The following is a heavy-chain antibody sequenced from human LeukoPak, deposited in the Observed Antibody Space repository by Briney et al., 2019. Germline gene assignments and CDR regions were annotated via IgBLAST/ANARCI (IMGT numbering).Heavy chain of an antibody. V-gene: IGHV3-23*01. CDR2: ISGSGGSK. CDR3: AKDSGSWQY. Sequence: PGGSLRLSCEASGFTFSSHAMNWVRQTPGKGLEWVSSISGSGGSKKYADSVKGRFTISRDNSKNTLYLQMSGLTVADTAVYFCAKDSGSWQYWGQGTLVTVSS. D-gene: IGHD6-13*01. CDR1: GFTFSSHA. J-gene: IGHJ4*02.